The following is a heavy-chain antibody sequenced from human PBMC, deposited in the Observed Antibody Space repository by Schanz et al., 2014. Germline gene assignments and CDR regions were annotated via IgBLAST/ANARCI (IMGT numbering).Heavy chain of an antibody. D-gene: IGHD3-22*01. J-gene: IGHJ4*02. CDR1: GFTFRGYA. V-gene: IGHV3-48*01. CDR3: ARVDRSGYYFDN. CDR2: VSRSTPDI. Sequence: EVQLLESGGGLVQPGGSLRLSCAASGFTFRGYAMNWVRQAPGKGLEWVSYVSRSTPDIYYADSVKGRFTMSRDNSKNTAQLQMSSLRVEDTAVYYCARVDRSGYYFDNWGRGTRVTVSS.